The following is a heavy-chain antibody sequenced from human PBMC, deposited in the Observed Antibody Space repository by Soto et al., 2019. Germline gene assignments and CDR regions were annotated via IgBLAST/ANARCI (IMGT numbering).Heavy chain of an antibody. V-gene: IGHV3-66*01. J-gene: IGHJ4*02. CDR1: GFTVSSNY. Sequence: GGSLRLSCAASGFTVSSNYMSWVRQAPGKGLEWVSVIYSGGSTYYADSVKGRFTISRDNSKNTLYLQMNSLRAEDTAVYYCARSISMIVGPHYFDSWGRGMLVTVSS. CDR3: ARSISMIVGPHYFDS. CDR2: IYSGGST. D-gene: IGHD3-22*01.